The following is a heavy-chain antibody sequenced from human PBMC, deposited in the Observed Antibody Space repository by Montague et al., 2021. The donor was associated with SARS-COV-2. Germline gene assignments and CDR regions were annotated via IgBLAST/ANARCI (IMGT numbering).Heavy chain of an antibody. Sequence: SETLSLTCAVHGGSFSGYYWDWIRQPPGKGLEWIGEINHGGSTNYNPSLKSRLTISTDMSKNQFSLKLTSVAAADTAVYYCARLRDGVVPSPILAVGPYYYYDCMDVWGKGKTVTVSS. CDR3: ARLRDGVVPSPILAVGPYYYYDCMDV. D-gene: IGHD2-15*01. J-gene: IGHJ6*03. CDR1: GGSFSGYY. CDR2: INHGGST. V-gene: IGHV4-34*01.